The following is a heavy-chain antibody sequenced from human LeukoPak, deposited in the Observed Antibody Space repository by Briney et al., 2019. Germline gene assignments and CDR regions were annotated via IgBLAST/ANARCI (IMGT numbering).Heavy chain of an antibody. D-gene: IGHD6-19*01. CDR1: GFTFSSYT. CDR2: ISYDGSNK. CDR3: ARGPIAVAGIFDY. V-gene: IGHV3-30*04. J-gene: IGHJ4*02. Sequence: GGSLRLSCAASGFTFSSYTMHWVRQAPGKGLEWVAVISYDGSNKYYADSVKGRFTISRDNSKNTLYLQMNSLRAEDTAVYYCARGPIAVAGIFDYWGQGTLVTVSS.